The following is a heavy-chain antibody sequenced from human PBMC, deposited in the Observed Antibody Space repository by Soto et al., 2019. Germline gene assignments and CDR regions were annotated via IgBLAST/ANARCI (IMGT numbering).Heavy chain of an antibody. CDR2: ISGSGGST. CDR1: GFTFSSYA. V-gene: IGHV3-23*01. J-gene: IGHJ3*02. Sequence: GGSLRLSCAASGFTFSSYAMSWVRQAPGKGLEWVSAISGSGGSTYYADSVKGRFTISRDNSKNTLYLQMNSLRAEDTAVYYCAKVLYAYDSSGYDAFDIWGKGRMVTVSS. CDR3: AKVLYAYDSSGYDAFDI. D-gene: IGHD3-22*01.